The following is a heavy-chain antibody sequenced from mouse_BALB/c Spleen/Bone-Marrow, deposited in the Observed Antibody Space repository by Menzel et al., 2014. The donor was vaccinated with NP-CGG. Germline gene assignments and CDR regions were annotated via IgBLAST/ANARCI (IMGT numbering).Heavy chain of an antibody. V-gene: IGHV2-5-1*01. Sequence: QVQLRESGPSLVQPSQSLSITCTVSGFSLTSYGVHWVRQSPGEGLEWLGVIWRGGSTDYNAAFMSRLSITKDNSKSQVFFKMNSLQADDTAIYCCAKRGNYGYFDYWGQGTTLTVSS. D-gene: IGHD2-1*01. J-gene: IGHJ2*01. CDR2: IWRGGST. CDR3: AKRGNYGYFDY. CDR1: GFSLTSYG.